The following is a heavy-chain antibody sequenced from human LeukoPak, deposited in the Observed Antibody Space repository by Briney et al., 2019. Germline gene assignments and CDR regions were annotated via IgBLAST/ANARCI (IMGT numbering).Heavy chain of an antibody. CDR1: GFTFSSYG. V-gene: IGHV3-33*01. Sequence: PGRSLRLSGAASGFTFSSYGMHWVRQAPGKGLEWVAVIWYDGSNKYYADSVKGRFTISRDNSKNTLYLQMNSLRAEDTAVYYCARDSKGGDAFDIWGQGTMVTVSS. CDR3: ARDSKGGDAFDI. CDR2: IWYDGSNK. J-gene: IGHJ3*02. D-gene: IGHD3-16*01.